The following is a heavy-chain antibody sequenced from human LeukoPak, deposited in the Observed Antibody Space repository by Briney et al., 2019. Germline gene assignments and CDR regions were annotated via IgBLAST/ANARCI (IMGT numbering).Heavy chain of an antibody. CDR3: AREPRVIGTTMVKATVDY. CDR2: IKQDGSEK. CDR1: GFTCSNYW. Sequence: GGSLRLXCAASGFTCSNYWMSWVRQAPGKGLEWVASIKQDGSEKYCVDSVKGRFTISRDNAKTSLYLQMNSLRAEDTAVYYCAREPRVIGTTMVKATVDYWGQGTLVTVSS. D-gene: IGHD5-18*01. V-gene: IGHV3-7*01. J-gene: IGHJ4*02.